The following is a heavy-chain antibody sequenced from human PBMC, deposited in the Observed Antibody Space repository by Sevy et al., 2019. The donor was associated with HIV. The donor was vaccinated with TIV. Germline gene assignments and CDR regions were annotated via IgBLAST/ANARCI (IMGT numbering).Heavy chain of an antibody. CDR3: ARPYGSGSWEAFDI. V-gene: IGHV3-21*01. CDR1: GFTFSTYT. Sequence: GGSLRLSCAASGFTFSTYTVNWVRQAPGKGLEWVSSITSSSNYIYYADSVKGRFTISRDNAKDSVYLQMNSLRAEDTGVYYCARPYGSGSWEAFDIWGQGTMVTVSS. CDR2: ITSSSNYI. J-gene: IGHJ3*02. D-gene: IGHD3-10*01.